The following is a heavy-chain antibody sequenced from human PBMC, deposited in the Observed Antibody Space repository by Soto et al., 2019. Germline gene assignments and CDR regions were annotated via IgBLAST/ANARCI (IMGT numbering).Heavy chain of an antibody. CDR1: GGTFSSYA. CDR2: ISGSGGST. V-gene: IGHV3-23*01. Sequence: GGSLRLSCAASGGTFSSYAMSWVRQAPGKGLEWVSAISGSGGSTYYADSVKGRFTISRDNSKNTLYLQMNSLRTEDTTVYYCANDVYGPDRSARFAYWGQRSPVTVSS. CDR3: ANDVYGPDRSARFAY. J-gene: IGHJ4*02. D-gene: IGHD3-10*01.